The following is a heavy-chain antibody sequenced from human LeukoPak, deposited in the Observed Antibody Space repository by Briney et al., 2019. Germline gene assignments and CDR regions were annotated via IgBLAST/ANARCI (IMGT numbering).Heavy chain of an antibody. CDR2: ISSSGSTI. V-gene: IGHV3-11*04. Sequence: GGSLRLSCAASGFTFSDYYMSWICQAPGKGLEWVSYISSSGSTIYYADSVKGRFTISRDNAKNSLYLQMNSLRADDTAVYYCARGYCTGGSCSKYDYWGQGTLVTVSS. CDR1: GFTFSDYY. D-gene: IGHD2-15*01. J-gene: IGHJ4*02. CDR3: ARGYCTGGSCSKYDY.